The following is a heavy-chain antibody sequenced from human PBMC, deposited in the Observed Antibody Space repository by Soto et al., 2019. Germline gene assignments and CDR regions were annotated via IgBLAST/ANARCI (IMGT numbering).Heavy chain of an antibody. CDR2: ISAYNGNT. CDR1: GYTFTSYG. D-gene: IGHD2-2*02. V-gene: IGHV1-18*04. Sequence: ASVKVSCKASGYTFTSYGISWVRQAPGQGLEWMGWISAYNGNTNYAQKLQGRVTMTTDTSTSTAYMELRSLRSDDTAVYYCARDYRGIVVVPAAILDWFDPWGQGTLVTVS. J-gene: IGHJ5*02. CDR3: ARDYRGIVVVPAAILDWFDP.